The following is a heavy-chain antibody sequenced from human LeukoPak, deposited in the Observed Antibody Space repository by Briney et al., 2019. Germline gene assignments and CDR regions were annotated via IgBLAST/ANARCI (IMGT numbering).Heavy chain of an antibody. Sequence: SETLSLTCTVSGYSISSGYYWGWIRQPPGKGLERIGSIYHSGSTYYNPSLKSRVTISVDTSKNQFSLKLSSVTAADTAVYYCVAGMDLDYWGQGTLVTVSS. D-gene: IGHD6-19*01. V-gene: IGHV4-38-2*02. J-gene: IGHJ4*02. CDR2: IYHSGST. CDR1: GYSISSGYY. CDR3: VAGMDLDY.